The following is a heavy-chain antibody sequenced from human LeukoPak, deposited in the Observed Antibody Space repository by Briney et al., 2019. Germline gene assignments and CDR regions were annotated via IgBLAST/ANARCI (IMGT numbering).Heavy chain of an antibody. J-gene: IGHJ4*02. CDR1: GGSFSGYY. CDR2: INHSGST. Sequence: PSETLSLTCAVYGGSFSGYYWSWIRQPPGKGLEWIGEINHSGSTNYNPSLKSRVTTSVDTSKNQFSLKLSSVTAADTAVYYCARAAKGDGYKLFDYWGQGTLVTVSS. CDR3: ARAAKGDGYKLFDY. D-gene: IGHD5-24*01. V-gene: IGHV4-34*01.